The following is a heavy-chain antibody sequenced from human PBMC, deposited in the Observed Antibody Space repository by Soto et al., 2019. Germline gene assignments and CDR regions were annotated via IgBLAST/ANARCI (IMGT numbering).Heavy chain of an antibody. D-gene: IGHD6-19*01. CDR3: ARHIRAVAGLDY. CDR1: GGSITSDAYY. J-gene: IGHJ4*02. V-gene: IGHV4-31*03. CDR2: IHYSGSA. Sequence: SETLSLTCTVSGGSITSDAYYWSWIRQHPGKGLEWIGYIHYSGSAYYNPSLKSRLTISVDTSKNQFSLNLRSVTAADTAVYYCARHIRAVAGLDYWGQGTLVTVSS.